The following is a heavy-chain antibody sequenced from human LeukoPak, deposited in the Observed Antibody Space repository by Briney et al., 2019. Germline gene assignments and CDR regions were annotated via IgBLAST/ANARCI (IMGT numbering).Heavy chain of an antibody. CDR1: GGSFSGYY. V-gene: IGHV4-34*01. CDR3: ARDQAGDYDYVWGSYRVDAFDI. Sequence: PSETLSLTCAVYGGSFSGYYWGWIRQPPGKGLEWIGSIYYSGSTYYNPSLKSRVTISVDTSKNQFSLKLSSVTAADTAVYYCARDQAGDYDYVWGSYRVDAFDIWGQGTMVTVSS. CDR2: IYYSGST. J-gene: IGHJ3*02. D-gene: IGHD3-16*02.